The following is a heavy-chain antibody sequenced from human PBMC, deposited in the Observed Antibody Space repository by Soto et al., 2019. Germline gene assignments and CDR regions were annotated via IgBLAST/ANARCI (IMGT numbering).Heavy chain of an antibody. CDR1: GGSISSGGYY. V-gene: IGHV4-31*03. D-gene: IGHD2-15*01. Sequence: QVQLQESGPGLVKPSQTLSLTCTVSGGSISSGGYYWSWIRQHPGKGLEWIGYIDYSGSTYYNPSLKSRVTISVDTSKNQFSLKRSSVTAAATAVYYCATTERDINDYLPPYYGMAVWGQGTTVTVSS. CDR3: ATTERDINDYLPPYYGMAV. J-gene: IGHJ6*02. CDR2: IDYSGST.